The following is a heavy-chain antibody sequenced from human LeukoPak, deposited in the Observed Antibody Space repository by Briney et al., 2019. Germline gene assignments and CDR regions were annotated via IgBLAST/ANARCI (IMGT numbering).Heavy chain of an antibody. Sequence: PGGSLRPSCAASGFTFSSYAMSWVRQAPGKGLEWVSAISGSGGSTYYADSVKGRFTISGDNSKNTLYLQMNSLRAEDTAVYYCAKDRGSRTVAGTRSDYWGQGTLVTVSS. CDR2: ISGSGGST. CDR3: AKDRGSRTVAGTRSDY. V-gene: IGHV3-23*01. CDR1: GFTFSSYA. J-gene: IGHJ4*02. D-gene: IGHD6-19*01.